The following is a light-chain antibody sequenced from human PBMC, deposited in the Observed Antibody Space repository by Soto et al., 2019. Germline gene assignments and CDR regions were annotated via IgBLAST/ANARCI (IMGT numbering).Light chain of an antibody. CDR1: GSNFGGNY. J-gene: IGLJ2*01. CDR2: DNE. Sequence: QTVVTQPPSVSAAPGQKVTISCSGSGSNFGGNYVSWYQQVPRTAPKLLIYDNEKRHSGIPGGFSGSKSGTSATLGLTGLQTGDEADYYCGTWDISLDTVVFGGGTKVTVL. CDR3: GTWDISLDTVV. V-gene: IGLV1-51*01.